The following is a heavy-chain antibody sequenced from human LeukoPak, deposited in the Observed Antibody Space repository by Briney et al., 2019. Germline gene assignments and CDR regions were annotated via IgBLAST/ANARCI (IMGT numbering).Heavy chain of an antibody. CDR3: AKDLWSIAAAGIDY. J-gene: IGHJ4*02. V-gene: IGHV3-21*01. CDR1: GLTFSSYS. Sequence: GGSLRLSCAASGLTFSSYSMNWVRQAPGKGLEWVSSISSSSSYIYYADSVKGRFTISRDNSKNTLYLQMNSLRAEDTAVYYCAKDLWSIAAAGIDYWGQGTLVTVSS. D-gene: IGHD6-13*01. CDR2: ISSSSSYI.